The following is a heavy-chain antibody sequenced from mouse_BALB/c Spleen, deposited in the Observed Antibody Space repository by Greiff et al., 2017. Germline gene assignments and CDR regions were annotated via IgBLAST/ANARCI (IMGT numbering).Heavy chain of an antibody. CDR1: GYTFSSYW. J-gene: IGHJ4*01. V-gene: IGHV1-9*01. CDR3: ARRHYYGFYAMDY. CDR2: ILPGSGST. Sequence: QVQLKESGAELMKPGASVKISCKATGYTFSSYWIEWVKQRPGHGLEWIGEILPGSGSTNYNEKFKGKATFTADTSSNTAYMQLSSLTSEDSAVYYCARRHYYGFYAMDYWGQGTSVTVSS. D-gene: IGHD1-2*01.